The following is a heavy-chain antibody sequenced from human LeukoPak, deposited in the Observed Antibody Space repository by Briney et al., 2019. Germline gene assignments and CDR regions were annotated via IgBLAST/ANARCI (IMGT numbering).Heavy chain of an antibody. D-gene: IGHD4-17*01. CDR3: AKENTKTPIRPGEATVTKGYFDY. Sequence: GGSLRLSCAASGFTFSSCSMNWVRQAPGRGLEWVSSISSSSSYIYYADSVKGRFTISRDNAKNSLYLQMNSLRAEDTAVYYCAKENTKTPIRPGEATVTKGYFDYWGQGTLVTVSS. J-gene: IGHJ4*02. V-gene: IGHV3-21*04. CDR2: ISSSSSYI. CDR1: GFTFSSCS.